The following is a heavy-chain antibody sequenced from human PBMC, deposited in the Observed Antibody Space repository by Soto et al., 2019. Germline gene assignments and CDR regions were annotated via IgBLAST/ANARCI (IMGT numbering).Heavy chain of an antibody. CDR2: IYYSGNT. D-gene: IGHD3-16*01. CDR1: GGSTSSDNY. V-gene: IGHV4-30-4*01. Sequence: SETLSLTCTVSGGSTSSDNYWSWIRQPPGKGLEWIGHIYYSGNTDYSPSLKSRLAISIDTSKNQFSLKLSSVTAADTAVYFCAREGGESSDGLYYYDSCGQGSRVTVSS. CDR3: AREGGESSDGLYYYDS. J-gene: IGHJ4*02.